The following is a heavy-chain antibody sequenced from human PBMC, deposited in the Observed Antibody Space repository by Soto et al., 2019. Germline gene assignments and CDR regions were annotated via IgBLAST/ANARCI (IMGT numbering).Heavy chain of an antibody. V-gene: IGHV3-66*01. Sequence: EVQLVESGGNLVRPGGSLRLSCAVSGFTVSNNALSWVRQDPGQGLEWVSAIRRDGRGVYADSAQGRFIVSRDTSRNTMYLELSSLSVEATALYDGTRDSSYYGSVRWVLDYWGQGALVTVSS. CDR2: IRRDGRG. D-gene: IGHD3-10*01. J-gene: IGHJ4*02. CDR1: GFTVSNNA. CDR3: TRDSSYYGSVRWVLDY.